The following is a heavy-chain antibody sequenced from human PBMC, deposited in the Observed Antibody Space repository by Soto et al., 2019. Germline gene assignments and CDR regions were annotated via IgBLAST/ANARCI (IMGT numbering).Heavy chain of an antibody. J-gene: IGHJ4*02. CDR2: ITPDNGDT. D-gene: IGHD2-15*01. CDR3: ARLAPRSAGVCYSRPLDY. V-gene: IGHV1-18*01. Sequence: QVHLQQSGAEVKKPGASVKVSCKPSGYSFATYGIAWVRQAPGQGLEWMGWITPDNGDTNYEQRLRGRVTLTTDSSTSTAYMELRSLRSEDTAVYFCARLAPRSAGVCYSRPLDYWGQGSLVTVSS. CDR1: GYSFATYG.